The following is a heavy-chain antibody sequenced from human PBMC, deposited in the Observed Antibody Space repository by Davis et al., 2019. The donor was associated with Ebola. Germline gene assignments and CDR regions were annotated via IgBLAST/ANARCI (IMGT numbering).Heavy chain of an antibody. V-gene: IGHV3-74*01. Sequence: GESLKISCAASGFTFGNYWMHWVRQAPGKGLVWVSRIDGDGSTTRYADSVKGRFTMSRDNAKNTVDLQMNSLRAEDTAVYYCARVSIRPGYYYFGLDVWGQGTTVTVSS. D-gene: IGHD3-3*01. CDR3: ARVSIRPGYYYFGLDV. CDR2: IDGDGSTT. CDR1: GFTFGNYW. J-gene: IGHJ6*02.